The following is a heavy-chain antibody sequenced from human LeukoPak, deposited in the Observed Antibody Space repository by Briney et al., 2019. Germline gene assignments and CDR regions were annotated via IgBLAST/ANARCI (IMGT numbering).Heavy chain of an antibody. CDR1: EYTSSDFY. CDR3: ATSTVTHTRDP. D-gene: IGHD1-1*01. V-gene: IGHV1-2*02. Sequence: GASVKVSCQASEYTSSDFYLNCVRQAPGQGLEWMGWINPYTGATIYAQNFQGRVTMTWDAPIGTGYAELPRLTSDDTPLYYCATSTVTHTRDPWGQGTLVTGSS. J-gene: IGHJ5*02. CDR2: INPYTGAT.